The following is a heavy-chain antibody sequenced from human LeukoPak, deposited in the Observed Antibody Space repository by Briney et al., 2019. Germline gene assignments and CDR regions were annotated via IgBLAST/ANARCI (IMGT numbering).Heavy chain of an antibody. CDR1: GYTFTGYY. CDR3: AREILYCSGGSCYHESWFDP. J-gene: IGHJ5*02. Sequence: ASVKVSCKASGYTFTGYYMHWVRQAPGQGLEWMGWINPNSGGTNYAQKFQGRVTMTRDTSISTAYMELSRLRSDDTAVYYCAREILYCSGGSCYHESWFDPWGQGTLVTVSS. CDR2: INPNSGGT. D-gene: IGHD2-15*01. V-gene: IGHV1-2*02.